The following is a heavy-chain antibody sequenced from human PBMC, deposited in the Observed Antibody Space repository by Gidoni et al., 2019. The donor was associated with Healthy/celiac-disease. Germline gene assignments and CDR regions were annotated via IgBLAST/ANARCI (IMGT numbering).Heavy chain of an antibody. V-gene: IGHV4-39*01. CDR2: IYYSGST. CDR3: ARKVGASGWYVDY. Sequence: QLQLQESGPGLVKPSETLSLTCTVSGGSISSSSYYWGWIRQPPGKGLEWIGSIYYSGSTYYNPSLKSRVTISVDTSKNQFSLKLSSVTAADTAVYYCARKVGASGWYVDYWGQGTLVTVSS. D-gene: IGHD6-19*01. J-gene: IGHJ4*02. CDR1: GGSISSSSYY.